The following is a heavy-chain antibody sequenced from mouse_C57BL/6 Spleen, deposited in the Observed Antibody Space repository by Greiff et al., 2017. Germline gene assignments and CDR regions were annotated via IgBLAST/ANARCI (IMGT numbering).Heavy chain of an antibody. J-gene: IGHJ3*01. D-gene: IGHD1-1*01. Sequence: EVQLQQSGPELVKPGASVKISCKASGYTFTDYYMNWVKQSHGKSLEWIGDINPNNGGTSYNQKFKGKATLTVDKSSSTAYMELRSLTSEDSAVYYCASSPLYYYGSAGFAYWGQGTLVTVSA. CDR2: INPNNGGT. CDR1: GYTFTDYY. V-gene: IGHV1-26*01. CDR3: ASSPLYYYGSAGFAY.